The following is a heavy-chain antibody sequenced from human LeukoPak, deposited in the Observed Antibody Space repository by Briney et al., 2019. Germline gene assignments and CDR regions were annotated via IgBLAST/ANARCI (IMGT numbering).Heavy chain of an antibody. V-gene: IGHV4-39*01. CDR3: ARGPYYDILTGRNDAFDI. J-gene: IGHJ3*02. D-gene: IGHD3-9*01. Sequence: SGTLSLTCTVSGGSISSSSYYWGWIRQPPGKGLEWIGSIYYSGSTYYNPSLKSRVTISVDTSKNQFSLKLSSVTAADTAVYYCARGPYYDILTGRNDAFDIWGQGTMVTVSS. CDR1: GGSISSSSYY. CDR2: IYYSGST.